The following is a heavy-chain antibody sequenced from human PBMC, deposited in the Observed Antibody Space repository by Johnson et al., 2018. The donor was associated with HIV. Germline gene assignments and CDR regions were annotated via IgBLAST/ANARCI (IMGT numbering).Heavy chain of an antibody. J-gene: IGHJ3*02. Sequence: EQLVESGGGLIQPGGSLRLSCAASGITVSSSYMSWVRQAPGKGLEWVSVIYSGGNTYYADSVRGRFTILRDNSKNTLYLQMNSLRAEDTALYFCAGGWTYSSSWSDAFHIWGQGTMVTVSS. CDR3: AGGWTYSSSWSDAFHI. CDR1: GITVSSSY. D-gene: IGHD6-13*01. V-gene: IGHV3-53*01. CDR2: IYSGGNT.